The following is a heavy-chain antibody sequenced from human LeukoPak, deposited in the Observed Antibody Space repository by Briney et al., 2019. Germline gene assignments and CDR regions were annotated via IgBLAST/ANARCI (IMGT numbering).Heavy chain of an antibody. V-gene: IGHV3-73*01. CDR2: IRSKANNYAT. Sequence: GGSLRLSCAASGFTFSSYSMNWVRQASGKGLEWVGRIRSKANNYATAYAASVKGRFTISREDSKNTAYLQMNSLKTEDTAVYYCTRRNKDDSSGYYYDWGQGTLVTVSS. J-gene: IGHJ4*02. D-gene: IGHD3-22*01. CDR3: TRRNKDDSSGYYYD. CDR1: GFTFSSYS.